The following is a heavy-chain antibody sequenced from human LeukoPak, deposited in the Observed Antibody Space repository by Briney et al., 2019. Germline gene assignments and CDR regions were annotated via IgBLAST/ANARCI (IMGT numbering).Heavy chain of an antibody. V-gene: IGHV3-7*01. D-gene: IGHD6-13*01. CDR2: IKQDGSEK. CDR3: ARDRGDGYSSSWGDY. J-gene: IGHJ4*02. CDR1: GFTFSSYW. Sequence: GGSLRLSCAASGFTFSSYWMSWVRQARGKGLEWVANIKQDGSEKYYVDSVKGRFTISRDNAKNSLYLQMNSLRAEDTAVYYCARDRGDGYSSSWGDYWGQGTLVTVSS.